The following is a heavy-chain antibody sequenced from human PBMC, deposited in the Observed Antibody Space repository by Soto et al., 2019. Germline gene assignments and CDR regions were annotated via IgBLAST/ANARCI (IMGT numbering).Heavy chain of an antibody. Sequence: GGSLRLSCAASGFTFSSYAMSWVRQAPGKGLEWVSAISGSGGSTYYADSVKGRFTISRDNSKNTLYLQMNSRRAEDTAVYYCAKDSCTNGVCYRPFDYWGQGTLVTVSS. J-gene: IGHJ4*02. D-gene: IGHD2-8*01. CDR2: ISGSGGST. V-gene: IGHV3-23*01. CDR1: GFTFSSYA. CDR3: AKDSCTNGVCYRPFDY.